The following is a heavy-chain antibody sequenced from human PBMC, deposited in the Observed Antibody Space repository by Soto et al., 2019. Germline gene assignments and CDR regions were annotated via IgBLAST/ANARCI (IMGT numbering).Heavy chain of an antibody. V-gene: IGHV3-30-3*01. J-gene: IGHJ1*01. CDR1: GFTFSSYA. D-gene: IGHD3-22*01. CDR3: ARESGAYDSSGSAHFQH. CDR2: ISYDGSNK. Sequence: QVQLVESGGGVVQPGRSLRLSCAASGFTFSSYAMHWVRQAPGKGLEWVAVISYDGSNKYYADSVKGRFTISRDNFKNTLVLQMDSLRAGEPGVYYCARESGAYDSSGSAHFQHWGQGTLVTVSS.